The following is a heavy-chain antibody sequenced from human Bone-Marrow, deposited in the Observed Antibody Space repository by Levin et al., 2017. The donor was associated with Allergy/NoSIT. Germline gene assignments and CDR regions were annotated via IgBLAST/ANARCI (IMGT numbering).Heavy chain of an antibody. J-gene: IGHJ6*02. V-gene: IGHV6-1*01. CDR2: TYYRSKWYN. CDR3: ARDQFSLTDTVGVVYGMDV. CDR1: GDSVSSNSAA. Sequence: PSQTLSLTCAISGDSVSSNSAAWNWIRQSPSRGLEWLGRTYYRSKWYNDYAVSVKSRITINPDTSKNQFSLQLNSVTPEDTAVYYCARDQFSLTDTVGVVYGMDVWGQGTTVTVSS. D-gene: IGHD3-3*01.